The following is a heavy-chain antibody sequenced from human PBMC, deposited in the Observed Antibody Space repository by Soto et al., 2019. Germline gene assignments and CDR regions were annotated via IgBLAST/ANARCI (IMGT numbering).Heavy chain of an antibody. CDR2: INHSGST. Sequence: QVQLQQWGAGLLKPSETLSLTCAGYGGSFSGYYWNWIRQPPGKGLEWIGEINHSGSTNYNPSLTSRVTISVDTSKNQFSLKLSSVTAADTAVYYCARGWGRIFDYWGQGTLVTVSS. V-gene: IGHV4-34*01. D-gene: IGHD7-27*01. CDR3: ARGWGRIFDY. CDR1: GGSFSGYY. J-gene: IGHJ4*02.